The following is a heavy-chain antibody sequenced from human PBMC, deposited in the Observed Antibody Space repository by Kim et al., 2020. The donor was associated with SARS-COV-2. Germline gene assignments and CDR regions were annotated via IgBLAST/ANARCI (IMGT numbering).Heavy chain of an antibody. CDR3: ARDEYGSGSFYPYYYGMDV. D-gene: IGHD3-10*01. V-gene: IGHV3-21*01. Sequence: GGSLRLSCAASGFTFSSYSMNWVRQAPGKGLEWVSSISSSSSYIYYADSVKGRFTISRDNAKNSLYLQMNSLRAEDTAVYYCARDEYGSGSFYPYYYGMDVWGQGTTVTVSS. CDR1: GFTFSSYS. CDR2: ISSSSSYI. J-gene: IGHJ6*02.